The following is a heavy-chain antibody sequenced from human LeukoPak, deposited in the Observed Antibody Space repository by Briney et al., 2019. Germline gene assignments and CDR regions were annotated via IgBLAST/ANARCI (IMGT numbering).Heavy chain of an antibody. CDR1: GYTFTGYY. CDR3: ARNTAMADAFDI. V-gene: IGHV1-2*02. D-gene: IGHD5-18*01. J-gene: IGHJ3*02. CDR2: INPNSGGT. Sequence: ASVKVSCKASGYTFTGYYMHWVRQAPGQGLEWMGWINPNSGGTNYAQKFQGRVTMTRDTSISTAYMELSRLRSDDTAVYYCARNTAMADAFDIRGQGTMVTVSS.